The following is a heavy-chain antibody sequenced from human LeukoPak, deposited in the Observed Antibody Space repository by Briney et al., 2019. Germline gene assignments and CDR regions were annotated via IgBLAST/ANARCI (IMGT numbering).Heavy chain of an antibody. CDR3: AREPMGIAVAGSGYFDY. Sequence: ASVKVSCKASGYTFTSYHMHWVRQAPGQGLEWMGIINPSGGSTSYAQKFQGRVTMTRDTSTSTVYMELSSLRSEDTAVYYCAREPMGIAVAGSGYFDYWGQGTLVTAPS. J-gene: IGHJ4*02. V-gene: IGHV1-46*01. CDR2: INPSGGST. D-gene: IGHD6-19*01. CDR1: GYTFTSYH.